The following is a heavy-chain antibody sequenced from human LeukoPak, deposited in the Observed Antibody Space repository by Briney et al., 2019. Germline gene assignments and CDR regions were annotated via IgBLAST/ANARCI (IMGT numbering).Heavy chain of an antibody. CDR3: AARYDRRGSLGY. CDR2: IYSGGGT. D-gene: IGHD3-22*01. CDR1: ALTVTNTY. Sequence: GGSLRPSCAASALTVTNTYVSWVRQAPGKGLEWVSVIYSGGGTYYADSVKGRFTISRDNSKNTVYLQMNSLRAEDTAVYYCAARYDRRGSLGYWGQGTLVTVSS. V-gene: IGHV3-53*01. J-gene: IGHJ4*02.